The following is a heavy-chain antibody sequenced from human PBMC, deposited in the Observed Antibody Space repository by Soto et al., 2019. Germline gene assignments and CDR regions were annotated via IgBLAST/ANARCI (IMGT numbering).Heavy chain of an antibody. D-gene: IGHD1-26*01. CDR2: ISGSGGST. J-gene: IGHJ4*02. V-gene: IGHV3-23*01. Sequence: EVQLLESGGGLVQRGGSLRLSCVATGFTFSGFVMSWVRQAPGKGLEWVSAISGSGGSTYYADSVKGRFTISRDNSMDTLYLQMNSLRAEDSAAYYCAKRVGATGLEFDHWGQGTLVTVSS. CDR1: GFTFSGFV. CDR3: AKRVGATGLEFDH.